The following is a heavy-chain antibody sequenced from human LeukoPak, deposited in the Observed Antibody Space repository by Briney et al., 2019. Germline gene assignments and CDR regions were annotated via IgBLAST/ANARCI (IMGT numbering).Heavy chain of an antibody. CDR2: IYYTGST. D-gene: IGHD6-13*01. J-gene: IGHJ4*02. CDR3: ARVGRTSWPGDY. V-gene: IGHV4-59*01. CDR1: GGSLSSYY. Sequence: SETLSLTCTVSGGSLSSYYWSWIRQPPGKGLEFIGYIYYTGSTNYNTSLKSRVTILVDTSQNQFSLALSSVTAADTAVYYCARVGRTSWPGDYWGQGILVTVSS.